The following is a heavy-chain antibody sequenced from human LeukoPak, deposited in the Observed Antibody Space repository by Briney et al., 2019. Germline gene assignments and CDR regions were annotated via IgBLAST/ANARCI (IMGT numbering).Heavy chain of an antibody. J-gene: IGHJ4*02. Sequence: HAASVKVSCKPSGYNFMSHGITWVRQAPGQGLEWLGWISPYNGHTNYPQNLQYRVTMTRDASMTTIYMELRSLTYDDTAVYYCARDLGHSSNPSDYWGQGTLVTVSS. D-gene: IGHD6-13*01. CDR3: ARDLGHSSNPSDY. V-gene: IGHV1-18*01. CDR1: GYNFMSHG. CDR2: ISPYNGHT.